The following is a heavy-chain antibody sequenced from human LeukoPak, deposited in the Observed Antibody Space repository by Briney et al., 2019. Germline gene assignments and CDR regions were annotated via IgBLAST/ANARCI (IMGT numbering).Heavy chain of an antibody. CDR1: GGTFSSYA. Sequence: SVKVSCKASGGTFSSYAISWVRQAPGQGLEWMGGIIPIFGTANYAQKFQGRVTITADESTSTAYMELSSLRSEDTAVYYCARGRKFITIFGVVQYYFDYWGQGTLVTVSS. CDR2: IIPIFGTA. CDR3: ARGRKFITIFGVVQYYFDY. D-gene: IGHD3-3*01. V-gene: IGHV1-69*13. J-gene: IGHJ4*02.